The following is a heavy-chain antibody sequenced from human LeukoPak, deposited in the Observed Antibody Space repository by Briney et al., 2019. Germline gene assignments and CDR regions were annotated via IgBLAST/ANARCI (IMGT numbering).Heavy chain of an antibody. V-gene: IGHV3-66*01. Sequence: GGSLRLSCAASGFTVSSNYMNWVRQAPGKGLEWVSVIYSGGSTYYADSVKGRFTISRDNSKNTLYLQMNSLRAEDTAVYYCARTLDYGGNSGAAFDIWGQGTMVTVSS. CDR2: IYSGGST. CDR3: ARTLDYGGNSGAAFDI. CDR1: GFTVSSNY. J-gene: IGHJ3*02. D-gene: IGHD4-23*01.